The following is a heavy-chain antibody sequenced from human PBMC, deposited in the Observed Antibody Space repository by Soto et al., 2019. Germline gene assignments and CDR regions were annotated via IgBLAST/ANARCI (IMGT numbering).Heavy chain of an antibody. CDR3: ARQPSYYDSSGYSYYYYYYGMDV. Sequence: GESLKISCKGSGYSFTSYWISWVRQMPGKGLEWMGRIDPSDSYTNYSPSFQGHVTISADKSISTAYLQWSSLKASDTAMYYRARQPSYYDSSGYSYYYYYYGMDVWGQGTTVTVSS. CDR2: IDPSDSYT. V-gene: IGHV5-10-1*01. J-gene: IGHJ6*02. D-gene: IGHD3-22*01. CDR1: GYSFTSYW.